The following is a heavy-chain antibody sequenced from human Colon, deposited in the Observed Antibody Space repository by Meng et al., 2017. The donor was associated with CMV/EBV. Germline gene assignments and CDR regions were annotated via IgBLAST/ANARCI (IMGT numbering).Heavy chain of an antibody. J-gene: IGHJ4*02. Sequence: ASVKVSCKASGYTFNKHGINWVRQAPGQGLEWMGWINLWNGNIESAQKFQGRITLTTDASTSTAYMELRSLTSDDTAVYYCAKHLFSPGGNPCFDHWGQGTLVTVSS. CDR2: INLWNGNI. V-gene: IGHV1-18*01. CDR1: GYTFNKHG. D-gene: IGHD3-16*01. CDR3: AKHLFSPGGNPCFDH.